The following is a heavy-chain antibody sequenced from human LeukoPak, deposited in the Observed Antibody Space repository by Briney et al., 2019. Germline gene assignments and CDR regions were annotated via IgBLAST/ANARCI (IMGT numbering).Heavy chain of an antibody. J-gene: IGHJ4*02. Sequence: GGPLRLSCAASGFTFSSYGMHWVRQAPGKGLEWVAVISYDGSNKYYADSVKGRFTISRDNSKNTLYLQMNSLRAEDTAVYYCAKDHRSSGWFDYWGQGTLVTVSS. CDR1: GFTFSSYG. CDR3: AKDHRSSGWFDY. D-gene: IGHD6-19*01. CDR2: ISYDGSNK. V-gene: IGHV3-30*18.